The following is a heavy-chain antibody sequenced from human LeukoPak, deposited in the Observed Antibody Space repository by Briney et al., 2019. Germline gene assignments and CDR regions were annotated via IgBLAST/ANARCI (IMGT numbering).Heavy chain of an antibody. J-gene: IGHJ4*02. Sequence: SVKVSCKASGGTFSSYAISWVRQAPGQGLEWMGGIIPIFGTANYAQKFQGRVTITADKSTSTAYMELSSLRSEDTAVYYCARAIPSGYDLGGFDYWGQGTLVTVSS. CDR2: IIPIFGTA. CDR3: ARAIPSGYDLGGFDY. D-gene: IGHD5-12*01. CDR1: GGTFSSYA. V-gene: IGHV1-69*06.